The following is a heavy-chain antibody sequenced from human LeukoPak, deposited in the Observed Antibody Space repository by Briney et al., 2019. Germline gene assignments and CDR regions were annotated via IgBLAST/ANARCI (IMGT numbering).Heavy chain of an antibody. J-gene: IGHJ4*02. CDR3: ARRAYSYGDFDY. V-gene: IGHV4-59*08. CDR2: IYYTGST. D-gene: IGHD5-18*01. CDR1: GGSISSYY. Sequence: SETLSLTCTVSGGSISSYYWSWIRQPPGKGLEWIGYIYYTGSTNYNPSLKSRVTISVDTSKNQFSLKLSSVTAADTAVYYCARRAYSYGDFDYWGRGTLVTVSS.